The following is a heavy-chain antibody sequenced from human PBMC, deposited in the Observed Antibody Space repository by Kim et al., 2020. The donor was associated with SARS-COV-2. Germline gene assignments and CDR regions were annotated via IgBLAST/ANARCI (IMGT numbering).Heavy chain of an antibody. J-gene: IGHJ4*02. CDR3: TSPGNSSSWYIDY. CDR1: GFTFSGSA. CDR2: IRSKANSYAT. Sequence: GGSLRLSCAASGFTFSGSAMHWVRQASGKGLEWVGRIRSKANSYATAYAASVKGRFTISRDDSKNTAYLQMNSLKTEDTAVYYCTSPGNSSSWYIDYWGQGTLVTVSS. V-gene: IGHV3-73*01. D-gene: IGHD6-13*01.